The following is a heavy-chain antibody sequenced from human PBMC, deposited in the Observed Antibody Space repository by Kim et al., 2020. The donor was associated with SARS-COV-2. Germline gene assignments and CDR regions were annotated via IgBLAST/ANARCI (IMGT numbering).Heavy chain of an antibody. J-gene: IGHJ5*02. CDR1: GFTFDDYT. Sequence: GGSLRLSCAASGFTFDDYTMHWVRQAPGKGLEWVSLISWDGGSTYYADSVKGRFTISRDNSKNSLYLQMNSLRTEDTALYYCAKDHQPGGYYGESNWFDPWGQGTLVTVSS. V-gene: IGHV3-43*01. CDR2: ISWDGGST. CDR3: AKDHQPGGYYGESNWFDP. D-gene: IGHD3-10*01.